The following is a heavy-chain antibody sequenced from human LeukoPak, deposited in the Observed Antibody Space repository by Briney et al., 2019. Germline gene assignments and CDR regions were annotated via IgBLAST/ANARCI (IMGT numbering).Heavy chain of an antibody. D-gene: IGHD1-26*01. J-gene: IGHJ4*02. CDR3: ARRYSGSYGGLDY. CDR1: GYTFTSYY. V-gene: IGHV1-46*01. CDR2: INPSGDST. Sequence: ASVKASCKASGYTFTSYYMHWVRQAPGQGLEWMGIINPSGDSTNYAQKFQGRVTMTRDASTSTVYMELSSLRSEDTAIYYCARRYSGSYGGLDYWGQGTLVTVSS.